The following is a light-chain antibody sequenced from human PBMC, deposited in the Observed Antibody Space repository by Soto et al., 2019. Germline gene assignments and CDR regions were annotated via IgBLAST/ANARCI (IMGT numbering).Light chain of an antibody. J-gene: IGKJ2*01. CDR3: QQYDYWPPYT. V-gene: IGKV3-15*01. Sequence: EIVMTQSPATLSVSPGERAIVSCRASQSIRDNLAWYQQTPGRPPRLLIYGASIRATGVPARFSGSGSGTEFTLTISSIQSEDFAVYYSQQYDYWPPYTFGPGTRMQIK. CDR1: QSIRDN. CDR2: GAS.